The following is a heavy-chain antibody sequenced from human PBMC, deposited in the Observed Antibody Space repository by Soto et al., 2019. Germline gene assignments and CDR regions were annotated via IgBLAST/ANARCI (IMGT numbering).Heavy chain of an antibody. V-gene: IGHV4-31*03. Sequence: SDTLSLTCTVSGGSISIGGYYWSWIRQHPGKGLEWIGYIYYSGSTYYNPSLKSRVTISVDTSKNQFSLKLSSVTAADTAVYYCAREDDGGDRDYYGLDVWGQGTTVTVSS. CDR3: AREDDGGDRDYYGLDV. CDR1: GGSISIGGYY. CDR2: IYYSGST. D-gene: IGHD2-21*02. J-gene: IGHJ6*02.